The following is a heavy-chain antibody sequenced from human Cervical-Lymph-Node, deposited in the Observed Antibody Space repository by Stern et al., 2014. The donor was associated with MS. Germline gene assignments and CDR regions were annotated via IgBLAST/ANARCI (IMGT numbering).Heavy chain of an antibody. CDR2: IYPYDSDT. CDR1: GYSFTIYY. Sequence: EVQLVASGAEVKKPGETLKISCKLSGYSFTIYYIACVRQMPGKGLEWMGVIYPYDSDTTYSPSFQCQFTISADKSIATAYLQWSSLRASDTAMYYCARHVQGFYYWCQGTLVTVSS. J-gene: IGHJ4*02. CDR3: ARHVQGFYY. V-gene: IGHV5-51*01.